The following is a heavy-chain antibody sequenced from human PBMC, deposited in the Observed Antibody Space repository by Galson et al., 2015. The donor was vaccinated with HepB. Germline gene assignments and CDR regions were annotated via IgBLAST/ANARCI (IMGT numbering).Heavy chain of an antibody. V-gene: IGHV1-3*04. Sequence: SVKVSCKASGYTFTSYSMHWVRQAPGQRLEWMGWINTGNGNTKYSQKFQGRVTITRDTSASTAYMQLGSLRSEDTAVYYCAGGSGSYFYWGQGTLVTVSS. J-gene: IGHJ4*02. CDR3: AGGSGSYFY. CDR1: GYTFTSYS. CDR2: INTGNGNT. D-gene: IGHD1-26*01.